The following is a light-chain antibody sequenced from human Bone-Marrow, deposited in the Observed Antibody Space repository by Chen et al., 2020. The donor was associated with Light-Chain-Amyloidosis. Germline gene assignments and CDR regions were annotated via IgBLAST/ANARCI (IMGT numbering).Light chain of an antibody. Sequence: EIVLTQSPGTLSSSPGEGANLSCRASQTTSSNYLTWYQQKFGQAPRLLIYGSSSRATGIPDRFTGSGSGTDFTLTINRLEPEDFAMYYCQQYGTSPLTFGGGTKVEIK. CDR3: QQYGTSPLT. V-gene: IGKV3-20*01. CDR1: QTTSSNY. CDR2: GSS. J-gene: IGKJ4*01.